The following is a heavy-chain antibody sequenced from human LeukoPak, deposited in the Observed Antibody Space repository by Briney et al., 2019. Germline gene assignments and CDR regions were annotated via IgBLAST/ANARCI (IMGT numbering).Heavy chain of an antibody. D-gene: IGHD4/OR15-4a*01. CDR2: IYYSGST. Sequence: SQTLSLTCTVSGGSISSGGYYWSWIRQHPGKGLEWIGYIYYSGSTYYNPSLKSRVTISVDTSKNQFSLKLSSVTAADTAVYYCARDLIEYGHLDYWGQGTLVTVSS. CDR1: GGSISSGGYY. V-gene: IGHV4-31*03. CDR3: ARDLIEYGHLDY. J-gene: IGHJ4*02.